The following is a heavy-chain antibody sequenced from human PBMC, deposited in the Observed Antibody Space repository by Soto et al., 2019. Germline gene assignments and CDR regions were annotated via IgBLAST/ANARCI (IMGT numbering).Heavy chain of an antibody. J-gene: IGHJ4*02. Sequence: QVQLVQSGAGVKKPGSSVKVSCKASGGTFSSYAISWVRQAPGPGLEWVGGIIPILGTANYAQKFQGRGTITADESTRTAQVELVSPNSQATAVYYGAEGGGGRWYGDYWGQGSLVTVSS. CDR2: IIPILGTA. CDR3: AEGGGGRWYGDY. CDR1: GGTFSSYA. D-gene: IGHD2-15*01. V-gene: IGHV1-69*01.